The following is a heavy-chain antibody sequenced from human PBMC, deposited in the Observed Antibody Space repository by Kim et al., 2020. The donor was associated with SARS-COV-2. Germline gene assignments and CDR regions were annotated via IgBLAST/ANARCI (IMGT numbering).Heavy chain of an antibody. V-gene: IGHV3-30*18. CDR3: AKPSVLLWFGEGRGYFDF. CDR2: ISYEGSKK. CDR1: GFNFKNFG. Sequence: GGSLRLSCAASGFNFKNFGMHWVRQAPGKGLEWVAVISYEGSKKYYAESLKGRFTISRDNSKNMVYLQMNSLTSEDTAVYFCAKPSVLLWFGEGRGYFDFWGQGALVTVSS. J-gene: IGHJ4*02. D-gene: IGHD3-10*01.